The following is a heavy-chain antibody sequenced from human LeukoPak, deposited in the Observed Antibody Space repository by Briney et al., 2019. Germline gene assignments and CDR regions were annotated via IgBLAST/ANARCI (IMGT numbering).Heavy chain of an antibody. CDR3: ARDRKSCSGGTCYSSSDY. Sequence: SVKVSCKASGGTLSNYTISWVRQAPGQGLEWMGRIIPILDITNYAQKFQGRVTITADKSTNTAYMELSSLTSEDTAVYYCARDRKSCSGGTCYSSSDYWGQGTLVTVSS. CDR2: IIPILDIT. J-gene: IGHJ4*02. CDR1: GGTLSNYT. V-gene: IGHV1-69*04. D-gene: IGHD2-15*01.